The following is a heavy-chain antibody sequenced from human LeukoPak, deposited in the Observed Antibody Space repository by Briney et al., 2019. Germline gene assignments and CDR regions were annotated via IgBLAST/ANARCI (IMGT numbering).Heavy chain of an antibody. CDR1: GFTFSSYA. D-gene: IGHD3-9*01. CDR2: INGDGRNI. CDR3: TRDLMDYDVSTGLHHYYMDV. Sequence: GGSLRLSCAASGFTFSSYALSWVRQDPRKGLVWVSRINGDGRNINYADSVRGRFTISRDNAKNTLYLQMNTLRVEDTAVYYCTRDLMDYDVSTGLHHYYMDVWGQGTTVTVSS. J-gene: IGHJ6*02. V-gene: IGHV3-74*01.